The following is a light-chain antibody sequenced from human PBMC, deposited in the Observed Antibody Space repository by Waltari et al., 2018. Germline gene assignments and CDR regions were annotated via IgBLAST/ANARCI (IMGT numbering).Light chain of an antibody. CDR3: QQYNNWPPLT. CDR2: DAS. J-gene: IGKJ4*01. CDR1: QSVSSN. V-gene: IGKV3-15*01. Sequence: EIVMTQTPATLSVSPGERATLSCRASQSVSSNLAWYQQKPGQAPRRLIYDASPRDTGIPDRFSGSGSGTEFTLTISSLQSEDFAFYYCQQYNNWPPLTFGGGTKVEIK.